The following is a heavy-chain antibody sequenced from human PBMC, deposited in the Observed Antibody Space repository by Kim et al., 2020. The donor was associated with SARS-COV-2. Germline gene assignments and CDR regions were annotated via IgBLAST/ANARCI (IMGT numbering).Heavy chain of an antibody. Sequence: YAQKVQGRGTMTTDTATNTAYMELWSLRSDDTAMYYCVRGAYGDVSFDYWGQGTLVTVSS. D-gene: IGHD4-17*01. V-gene: IGHV1-18*01. CDR3: VRGAYGDVSFDY. J-gene: IGHJ4*02.